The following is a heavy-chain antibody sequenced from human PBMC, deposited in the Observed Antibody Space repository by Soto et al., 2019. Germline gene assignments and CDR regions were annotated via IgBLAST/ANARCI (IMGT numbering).Heavy chain of an antibody. Sequence: ASVKVSCKASGYTFTSYGISWVRQAPGQGLEWMGWISAYNGNTNYAQKLQGRVTMTTDTSTGTAYMGLRSLRSDDTAVYYCARVTRAYYDFWSGYYTGVGSPDYWGQGTLVTVSS. J-gene: IGHJ4*02. CDR3: ARVTRAYYDFWSGYYTGVGSPDY. CDR1: GYTFTSYG. V-gene: IGHV1-18*01. D-gene: IGHD3-3*01. CDR2: ISAYNGNT.